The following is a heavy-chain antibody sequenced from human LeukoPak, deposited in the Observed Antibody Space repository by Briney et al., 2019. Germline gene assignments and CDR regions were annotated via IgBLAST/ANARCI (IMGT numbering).Heavy chain of an antibody. Sequence: PSETLSLTCAVYGGSFSGYYWSWIRQPPGKGLEWIGEINHSGSTNYNPSLKSRVTISVDTSKNQFSLKLSSVTAADTAVYYCARDNAPLGGAMRFLEWSLPYYYYYMDVWGKGTTVTVSS. J-gene: IGHJ6*03. CDR1: GGSFSGYY. D-gene: IGHD3-3*01. CDR3: ARDNAPLGGAMRFLEWSLPYYYYYMDV. V-gene: IGHV4-34*01. CDR2: INHSGST.